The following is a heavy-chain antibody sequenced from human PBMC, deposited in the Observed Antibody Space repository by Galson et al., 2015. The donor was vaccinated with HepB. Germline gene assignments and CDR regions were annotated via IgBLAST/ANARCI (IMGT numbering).Heavy chain of an antibody. Sequence: QSGAEVKKPGEPLRISCKGSGYSFTSYWISWVRQMPGKGLEWMGRIDPTDSFTNYSPSFQGHVTISVDSSISTAYLQWNTLKASDTAMYYCARRYSAAGALDVWGQGTTVTVSS. CDR3: ARRYSAAGALDV. J-gene: IGHJ6*02. V-gene: IGHV5-10-1*01. D-gene: IGHD6-13*01. CDR1: GYSFTSYW. CDR2: IDPTDSFT.